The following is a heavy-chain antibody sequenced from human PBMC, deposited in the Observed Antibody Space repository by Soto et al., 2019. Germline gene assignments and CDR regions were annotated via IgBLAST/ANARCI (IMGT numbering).Heavy chain of an antibody. CDR2: INHSGST. V-gene: IGHV4-34*01. Sequence: SETLSLTCAVYGGSSSGYYWSWIRQPPGKGLEWIGEINHSGSTNYNPSLKSRVTISVDTSKNQFSLKLSSVTAADTAVYYCARGVDQLDSAYYFDYWGQGTLVTVSS. D-gene: IGHD1-1*01. CDR3: ARGVDQLDSAYYFDY. J-gene: IGHJ4*02. CDR1: GGSSSGYY.